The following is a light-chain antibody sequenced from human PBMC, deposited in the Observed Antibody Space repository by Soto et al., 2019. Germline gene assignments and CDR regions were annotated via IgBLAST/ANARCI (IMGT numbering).Light chain of an antibody. CDR1: QSVSSSY. CDR3: QQYGSYPYT. CDR2: GAS. J-gene: IGKJ2*01. Sequence: EIVWTQSPGTLSLSPGDRATLSCRASQSVSSSYLAWYQQKPGQAPRLLIYGASSRATGIPDRFSGSGSGRDFTRTISRLEPEDFAVYYCQQYGSYPYTFGQGTKLEIK. V-gene: IGKV3-20*01.